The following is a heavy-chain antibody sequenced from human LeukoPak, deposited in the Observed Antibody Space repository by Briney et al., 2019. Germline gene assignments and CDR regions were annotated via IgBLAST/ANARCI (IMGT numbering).Heavy chain of an antibody. D-gene: IGHD6-13*01. CDR3: ARDTAAGTDY. V-gene: IGHV3-21*01. J-gene: IGHJ4*02. CDR1: GFTFSSYS. Sequence: PGGSLRLPCADSGFTFSSYSMNWVRQAPGKGLEWVSSISSSSSYIYYADSVKGRFTISRDNAKNSLYLQMNSLRAEDTAVYYCARDTAAGTDYWGQGTLVTVSS. CDR2: ISSSSSYI.